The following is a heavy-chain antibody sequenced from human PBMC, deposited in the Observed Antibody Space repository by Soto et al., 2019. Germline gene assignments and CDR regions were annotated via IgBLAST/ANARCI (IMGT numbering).Heavy chain of an antibody. CDR3: ARAQPFLGIVTVFDN. D-gene: IGHD3-3*01. Sequence: SETLALTCTVSGGSINSGGYYWSWIRQHPGKGLEWIGDIYYRGSTNYNPSLKSRVTISIDTSKNQFSLKLSSVTAADTAVYYCARAQPFLGIVTVFDNWGQGTLVTVSS. CDR1: GGSINSGGYY. J-gene: IGHJ4*02. CDR2: IYYRGST. V-gene: IGHV4-31*03.